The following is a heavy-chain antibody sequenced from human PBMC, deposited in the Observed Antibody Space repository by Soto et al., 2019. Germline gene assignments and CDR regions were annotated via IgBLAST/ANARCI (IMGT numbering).Heavy chain of an antibody. CDR1: GGSISSGDYY. CDR2: IYYSGST. V-gene: IGHV4-30-4*01. J-gene: IGHJ6*02. Sequence: SETLSLTCTVSGGSISSGDYYWSWIRQPPGKGLEWIGYIYYSGSTYYNPSLKSRVTISVDTSKNQFSLKLSSVTAADTAVYYCARDRRYSSSPSYYYYGMDVWGQGTTVTVSS. D-gene: IGHD6-6*01. CDR3: ARDRRYSSSPSYYYYGMDV.